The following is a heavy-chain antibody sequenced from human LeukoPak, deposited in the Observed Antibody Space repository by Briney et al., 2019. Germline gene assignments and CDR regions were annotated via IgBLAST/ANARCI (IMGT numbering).Heavy chain of an antibody. V-gene: IGHV3-7*01. CDR2: IRQDGSEK. D-gene: IGHD1-26*01. J-gene: IGHJ4*02. CDR1: GFTFSSYW. CDR3: ARTPPPTIVGAHYFDY. Sequence: GGSLRLSCAASGFTFSSYWMSWVRQAPGKGLEWVANIRQDGSEKYYVDSVKGRFTISRDNAKNSLYLQMNSLRAEDTAVYYCARTPPPTIVGAHYFDYWGQGTLVTVSS.